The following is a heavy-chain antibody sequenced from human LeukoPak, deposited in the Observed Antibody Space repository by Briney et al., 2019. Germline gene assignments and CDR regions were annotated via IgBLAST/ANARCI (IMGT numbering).Heavy chain of an antibody. CDR2: ISEDGSYG. D-gene: IGHD6-19*01. CDR1: GFTLSNYV. CDR3: AGKGGGSGSYDYFDF. J-gene: IGHJ4*02. V-gene: IGHV3-30*04. Sequence: PGGSLRLSCAASGFTLSNYVMHWVRQAPGKGLEWVAVISEDGSYGYTADSVKGRFTISRDNSKNTLYLQMNSLRAEDTAVYYCAGKGGGSGSYDYFDFWGQGSLVTVSS.